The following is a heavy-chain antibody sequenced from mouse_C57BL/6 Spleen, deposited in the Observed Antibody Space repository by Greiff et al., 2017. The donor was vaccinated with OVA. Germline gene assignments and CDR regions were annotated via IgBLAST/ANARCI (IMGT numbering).Heavy chain of an antibody. D-gene: IGHD4-1*01. Sequence: EVMLVESEGGLVQPGSSMKLSCTASGFTFSDYYMAWVRQVPEQGLEWVANINYDGSSTYYLDSLKSRFIISRDNATNILYLQLSSLKSEDSATYYCARAGELGPHYLDYWGQGTTLTVSS. CDR2: INYDGSST. J-gene: IGHJ2*01. V-gene: IGHV5-16*01. CDR3: ARAGELGPHYLDY. CDR1: GFTFSDYY.